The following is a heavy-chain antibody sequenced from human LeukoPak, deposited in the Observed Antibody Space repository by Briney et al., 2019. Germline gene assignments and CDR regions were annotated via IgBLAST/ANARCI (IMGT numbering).Heavy chain of an antibody. D-gene: IGHD2-2*01. CDR3: ARAAGYCSSTSCYFNAFDI. CDR2: IYHSGST. V-gene: IGHV4-30-2*01. Sequence: TSETLSLTCTVSGGSISSGGYYWSWIRQPPGKGLEWIGYIYHSGSTYYIPSLKSRVTISVDRSKNQFSLKLSSVTAADTAVYYCARAAGYCSSTSCYFNAFDIWGQGTMVTVSS. J-gene: IGHJ3*02. CDR1: GGSISSGGYY.